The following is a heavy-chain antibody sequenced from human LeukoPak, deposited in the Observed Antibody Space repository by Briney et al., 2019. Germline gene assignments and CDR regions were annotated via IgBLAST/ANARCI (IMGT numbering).Heavy chain of an antibody. Sequence: PGGSLRLSCAASGFTFSSYSMNWVRQTPEKGLEWVGRIKSKTDGGTTDYAAPVKGRFTISRDDSKNTLYLQMNSLKTEDTAVYYCTTIYYSNGYNYWGQGTLVTVSS. V-gene: IGHV3-15*05. CDR1: GFTFSSYS. J-gene: IGHJ4*02. D-gene: IGHD5-18*01. CDR3: TTIYYSNGYNY. CDR2: IKSKTDGGTT.